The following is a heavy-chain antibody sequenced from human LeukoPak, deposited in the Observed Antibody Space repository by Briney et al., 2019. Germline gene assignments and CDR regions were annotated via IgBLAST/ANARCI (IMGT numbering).Heavy chain of an antibody. CDR3: TSGRPYYDFWSGPPFDY. CDR2: IWYDGSNK. CDR1: GFTFSSYG. V-gene: IGHV3-33*01. D-gene: IGHD3-3*01. J-gene: IGHJ4*02. Sequence: GRSLRLSCAASGFTFSSYGMHWVRQAPGKGLEWVAVIWYDGSNKYYADSVKGRFTISRDNSKNTLYLQMNSLRAEDTAVYYCTSGRPYYDFWSGPPFDYWGQGTLVTVSS.